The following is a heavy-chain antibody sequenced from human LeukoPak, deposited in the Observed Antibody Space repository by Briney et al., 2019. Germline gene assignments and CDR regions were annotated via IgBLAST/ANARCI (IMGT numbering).Heavy chain of an antibody. V-gene: IGHV4-59*01. J-gene: IGHJ5*02. D-gene: IGHD3-10*01. CDR1: GGSISSYY. Sequence: SETLSLTCTVSGGSISSYYWSWIRQPPGKGLEWLGYIYCSGSTNYNPSLKSRVTISVDTSKNQFSLKLSSVTAADPAVYYCARDGNGSGSYYNNWFDPWGQGTLVTVSS. CDR2: IYCSGST. CDR3: ARDGNGSGSYYNNWFDP.